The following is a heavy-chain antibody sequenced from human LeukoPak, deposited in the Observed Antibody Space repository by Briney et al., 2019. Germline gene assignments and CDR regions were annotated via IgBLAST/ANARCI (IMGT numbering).Heavy chain of an antibody. CDR2: ISSSSSYI. J-gene: IGHJ4*02. V-gene: IGHV3-21*01. CDR3: AIRPYDSSGYSQY. CDR1: GFTFSSYS. Sequence: NPGGSLRLSCAASGFTFSSYSMNWVRQAPGKGLEWVSSISSSSSYIYYADSVKGRFTISRDNAKNSLYLQMSSLRAKDTAVYYCAIRPYDSSGYSQYWGQGTLVTVSS. D-gene: IGHD3-22*01.